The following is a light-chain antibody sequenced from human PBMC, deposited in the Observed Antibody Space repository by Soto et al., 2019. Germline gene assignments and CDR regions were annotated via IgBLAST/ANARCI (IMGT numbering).Light chain of an antibody. Sequence: DLQMTQSPSTLSASIGDRVTITCRASQTISTYLNWYQQKLGKAPTLLIYAASSLQSGVPSRFSDGGSGTDFTLTISSLQPEDFATYFCQQCYSSPRTFGQGTKVEIK. J-gene: IGKJ1*01. CDR3: QQCYSSPRT. CDR2: AAS. V-gene: IGKV1-39*01. CDR1: QTISTY.